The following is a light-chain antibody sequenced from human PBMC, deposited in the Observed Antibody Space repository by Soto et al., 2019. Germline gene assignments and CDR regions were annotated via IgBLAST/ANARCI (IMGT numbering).Light chain of an antibody. CDR3: QQYGNSPYT. CDR1: QSVGTY. J-gene: IGKJ2*01. V-gene: IGKV3-20*01. Sequence: DIVLTQSPGTLSLSPGERATLSCRASQSVGTYLAWYHQRPGQAPRLLIYGASSRATGVPDRISGSGSGTDFSLTISRLEPEEFAVYYCQQYGNSPYTFGLGTKLEI. CDR2: GAS.